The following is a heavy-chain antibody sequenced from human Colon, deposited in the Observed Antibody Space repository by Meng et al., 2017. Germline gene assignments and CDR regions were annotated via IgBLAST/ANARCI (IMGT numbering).Heavy chain of an antibody. J-gene: IGHJ4*02. CDR1: GVSVTSGQF. Sequence: QVHVQESGPGLVKPSVTLSPPVGGSGVSVTSGQFWTWVRQPPGKGLEWIGEFHYTGPINYKPSLMSRVTISVDASRNQFSLRLTSVTAADTAVYYCAASSGWYRIDSWGQGTLVTVSS. D-gene: IGHD6-19*01. CDR3: AASSGWYRIDS. CDR2: FHYTGPI. V-gene: IGHV4-4*02.